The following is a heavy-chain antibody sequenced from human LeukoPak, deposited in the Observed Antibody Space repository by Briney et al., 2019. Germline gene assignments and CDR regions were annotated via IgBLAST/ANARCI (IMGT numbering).Heavy chain of an antibody. CDR3: AKGPPASFSYDSSGYYPPFGY. V-gene: IGHV3-23*01. J-gene: IGHJ4*02. CDR2: ISGSGGST. D-gene: IGHD3-22*01. CDR1: GFTFSSYA. Sequence: GGSLRLSCAASGFTFSSYAMGWVRQAPGKGLEWVSAISGSGGSTYYADSVKGRFTISRDNSKNTLYLQMNSLRAEDTAVYYCAKGPPASFSYDSSGYYPPFGYWGQGTLVTVSS.